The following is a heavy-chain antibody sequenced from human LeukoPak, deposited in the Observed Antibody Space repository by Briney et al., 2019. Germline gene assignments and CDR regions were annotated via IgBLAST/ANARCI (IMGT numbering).Heavy chain of an antibody. V-gene: IGHV4-34*01. CDR1: GGSFSGYY. CDR2: INHSGST. CDR3: ARGNYYDSRRFDY. Sequence: SETLSLTCAVYGGSFSGYYWSWIRQPPGKGLEWIGEINHSGSTNYNPSLKSRVTISVDTSKNQFSLRLSSVTAADTAVYYCARGNYYDSRRFDYWGQGTLVTVSS. D-gene: IGHD3-22*01. J-gene: IGHJ4*02.